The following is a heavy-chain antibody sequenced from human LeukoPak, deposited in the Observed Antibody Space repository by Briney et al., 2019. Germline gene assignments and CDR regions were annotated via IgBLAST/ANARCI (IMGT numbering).Heavy chain of an antibody. Sequence: SETLSLTCAVYGGSFSGYYWSWIRQPPGKGLEWIGEINHSGSTNYNPSLTSRVTISVDTSKNQFSLKLSSVTAADTAVYYCARQYSGYLRNWFDPWGEGDLVTVSS. D-gene: IGHD5-12*01. CDR2: INHSGST. V-gene: IGHV4-34*01. CDR3: ARQYSGYLRNWFDP. CDR1: GGSFSGYY. J-gene: IGHJ5*02.